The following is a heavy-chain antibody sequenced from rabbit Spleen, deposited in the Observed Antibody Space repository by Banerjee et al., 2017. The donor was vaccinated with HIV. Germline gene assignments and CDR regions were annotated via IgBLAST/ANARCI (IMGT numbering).Heavy chain of an antibody. CDR1: GFSFSSGQY. CDR2: ISGGSGRT. J-gene: IGHJ4*01. CDR3: ARGSAAMTMVITGYYLSL. V-gene: IGHV1S45*01. D-gene: IGHD2-1*01. Sequence: QEQLVESGGGLVKPGASLTLTCKASGFSFSSGQYMCWVRQAPGKGLEWIACISGGSGRTWYASWAKGRSTISRISSTTVTLEMTSLTAADTATYFCARGSAAMTMVITGYYLSLWGQGTLVTVS.